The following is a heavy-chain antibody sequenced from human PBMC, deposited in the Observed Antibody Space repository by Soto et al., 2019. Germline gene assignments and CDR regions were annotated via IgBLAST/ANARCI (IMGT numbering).Heavy chain of an antibody. CDR1: GFTFSNYA. V-gene: IGHV3-23*01. D-gene: IGHD5-18*01. Sequence: GGSLRLSCAASGFTFSNYAMSWVRQAPGKGLEWVSGISGSGGRTFYADSVKGRFTISRDNSKNTLYLQMNSLRAEDTAVYYCAKIPPGYSYGYFYFGYWGQGTLVTVSS. J-gene: IGHJ4*02. CDR3: AKIPPGYSYGYFYFGY. CDR2: ISGSGGRT.